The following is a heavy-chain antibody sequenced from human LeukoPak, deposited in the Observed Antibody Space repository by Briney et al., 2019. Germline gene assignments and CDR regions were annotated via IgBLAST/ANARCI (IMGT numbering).Heavy chain of an antibody. D-gene: IGHD2-15*01. CDR3: AKGGYTTWFDP. J-gene: IGHJ5*02. CDR1: GFTFREYS. CDR2: IRSNGGDT. Sequence: GGSLRLSCAASGFTFREYSMSWVRQAPGKGLEWVSNIRSNGGDTYYTDSVKGRFTISRDNSKNTLYLEMSSLRAEDTAVYYCAKGGYTTWFDPWGQGTLVTVSS. V-gene: IGHV3-23*01.